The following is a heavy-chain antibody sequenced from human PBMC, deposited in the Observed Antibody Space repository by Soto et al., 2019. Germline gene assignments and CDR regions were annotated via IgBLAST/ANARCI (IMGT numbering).Heavy chain of an antibody. Sequence: GASVKVSCKASGYTFTSYDINWVRQATGQGLEWMGWMNPNSGNTGYAQKFQGRVTMTRNTSISTAYMGLSSPRSEDTAVYYCARGAPVGATKGPDYWGQGTLVTVSS. CDR2: MNPNSGNT. J-gene: IGHJ4*02. D-gene: IGHD1-26*01. V-gene: IGHV1-8*01. CDR1: GYTFTSYD. CDR3: ARGAPVGATKGPDY.